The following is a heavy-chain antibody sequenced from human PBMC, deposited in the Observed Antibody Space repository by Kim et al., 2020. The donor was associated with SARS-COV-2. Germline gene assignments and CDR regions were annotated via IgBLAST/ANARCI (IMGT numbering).Heavy chain of an antibody. D-gene: IGHD3-9*01. V-gene: IGHV4-39*01. CDR3: ARTVLRYFDCSPRCAF. CDR1: GGSISSSSYY. J-gene: IGHJ3*01. CDR2: IYYSGST. Sequence: SETLSLTCTVSGGSISSSSYYWGWIRQPPGKGLEWIGSIYYSGSTYYNPSLKSRVTISVDTSKNQFSLKLSSVTAADTAVYYCARTVLRYFDCSPRCAF.